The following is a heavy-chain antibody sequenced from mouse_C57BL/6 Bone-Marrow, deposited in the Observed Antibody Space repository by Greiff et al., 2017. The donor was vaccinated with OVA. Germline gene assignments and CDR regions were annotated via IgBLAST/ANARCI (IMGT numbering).Heavy chain of an antibody. J-gene: IGHJ3*01. CDR2: IYPRSGNT. D-gene: IGHD3-2*02. CDR1: GYTFTSYG. V-gene: IGHV1-81*01. CDR3: ARSDSSGYVLFAY. Sequence: QVRLQQSGAELARPGASVKLSCKASGYTFTSYGISWVKQRTGQGLEWIGEIYPRSGNTYYNEKFKGKATLTADKSSSTAYMELRSLTSEDSAVYFCARSDSSGYVLFAYWGQGTLVTVSA.